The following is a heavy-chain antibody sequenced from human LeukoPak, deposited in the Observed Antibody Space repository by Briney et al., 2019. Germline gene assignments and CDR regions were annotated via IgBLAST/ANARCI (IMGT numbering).Heavy chain of an antibody. D-gene: IGHD1-26*01. CDR2: INPNSGGT. CDR3: VTYSGSYSSDFDY. CDR1: GYTFTGYY. V-gene: IGHV1-2*02. Sequence: ASVKVSCKASGYTFTGYYMHWVRQAPGQGLEWMGWINPNSGGTNYAQKFQGRVTMTRDTSISTAYMELSRLTSDDTAVYYCVTYSGSYSSDFDYWGQGTLVTVSS. J-gene: IGHJ4*02.